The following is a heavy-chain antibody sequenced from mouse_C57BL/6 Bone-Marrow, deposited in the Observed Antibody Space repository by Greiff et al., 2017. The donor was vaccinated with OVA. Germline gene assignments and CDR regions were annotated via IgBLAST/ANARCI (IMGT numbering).Heavy chain of an antibody. CDR2: INYDGSST. D-gene: IGHD4-1*01. V-gene: IGHV5-16*01. Sequence: EVQLVESEGGLVQPGSSMKLSCTASGFTFSDYYMAWVRQVPEKGLEWVANINYDGSSTYYLDSLKSRFIISRDNAKNILYLQMSSLKSEDTATYYCAREANWVYYFDYWGQGTTLTVSS. CDR3: AREANWVYYFDY. CDR1: GFTFSDYY. J-gene: IGHJ2*01.